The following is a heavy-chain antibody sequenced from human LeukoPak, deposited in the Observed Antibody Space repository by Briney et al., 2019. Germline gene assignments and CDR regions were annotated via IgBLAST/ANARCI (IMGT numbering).Heavy chain of an antibody. D-gene: IGHD2-2*01. J-gene: IGHJ1*01. CDR1: GFAFSSYT. V-gene: IGHV3-23*01. CDR3: AKNSPKPAGTYFQH. Sequence: PGGSLRLSCAASGFAFSSYTMTCVRLAPAPGKGLEWVSTITTSGATYYADSVRGRFTISRDNSKNTLYLQMNSLRAEDTAVYYCAKNSPKPAGTYFQHCGQGTLVTVSS. CDR2: ITTSGAT.